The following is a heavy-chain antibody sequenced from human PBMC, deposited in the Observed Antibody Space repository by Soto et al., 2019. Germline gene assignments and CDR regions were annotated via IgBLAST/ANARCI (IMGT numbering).Heavy chain of an antibody. D-gene: IGHD2-2*01. CDR1: GGSISSYY. CDR3: ARDRCSSTSCYGYYGMDV. CDR2: IYYSGST. J-gene: IGHJ6*02. Sequence: SETLSLTCTVSGGSISSYYWSWIRQPPGKGLEWIGYIYYSGSTNYNPSLKSRVTISIDTSKNQFSLRLSSVTAADTAVYYCARDRCSSTSCYGYYGMDVWGQGTTVTVSS. V-gene: IGHV4-59*01.